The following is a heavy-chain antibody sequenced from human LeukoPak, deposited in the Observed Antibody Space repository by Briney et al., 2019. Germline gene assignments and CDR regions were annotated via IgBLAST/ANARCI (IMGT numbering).Heavy chain of an antibody. CDR1: GGSVSSGSYY. J-gene: IGHJ4*02. D-gene: IGHD4-23*01. CDR2: IYYSGST. CDR3: ARGPDYGGPYFDY. V-gene: IGHV4-61*01. Sequence: SETLSLTCTVSGGSVSSGSYYWSWIRQPPGKGLEWIGYIYYSGSTNYNPSLKSRVTISVDTSKNQFSLKLSSVTAADTAVYYCARGPDYGGPYFDYWGQGTLVTVSS.